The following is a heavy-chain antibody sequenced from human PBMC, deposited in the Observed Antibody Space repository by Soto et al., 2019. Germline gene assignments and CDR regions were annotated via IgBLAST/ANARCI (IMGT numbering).Heavy chain of an antibody. CDR3: AGTSLGYSYGPNYYYYGMDV. CDR2: IYYSGST. V-gene: IGHV4-59*01. D-gene: IGHD5-18*01. Sequence: SEILSLTCTVSGGSISSYYWSWIRQPPGKGLGWIGYIYYSGSTNYNPSLKSRVTISVDTSKNQFSLKLSSVTAADTAVYYCAGTSLGYSYGPNYYYYGMDVWGQGTTVTVSS. CDR1: GGSISSYY. J-gene: IGHJ6*02.